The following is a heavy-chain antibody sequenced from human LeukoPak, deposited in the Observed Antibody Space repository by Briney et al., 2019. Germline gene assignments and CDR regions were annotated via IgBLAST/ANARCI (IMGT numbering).Heavy chain of an antibody. CDR2: IYYSGST. CDR3: ARSRIAVAGRYFDY. CDR1: GGSISSYH. V-gene: IGHV4-59*01. D-gene: IGHD6-19*01. Sequence: PSETLSLTCTVSGGSISSYHWSWIRQPPGKGPEWIGYIYYSGSTNYNPSLKSRVTISVDTSKNQFSLKLSSVTAADAAVYYCARSRIAVAGRYFDYWGQGTLVTVSS. J-gene: IGHJ4*02.